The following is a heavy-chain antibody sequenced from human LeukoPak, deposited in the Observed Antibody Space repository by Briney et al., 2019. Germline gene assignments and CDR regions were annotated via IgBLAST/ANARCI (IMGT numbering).Heavy chain of an antibody. D-gene: IGHD3-22*01. J-gene: IGHJ4*02. CDR1: GGSISSYY. V-gene: IGHV4-59*01. CDR2: IYYSGCT. Sequence: SETLSLTCTVSGGSISSYYWSWIRQPPGKGLEWIGYIYYSGCTNYNPSLKSRVTISVDTSKNQFSLKLSSVTAADTAVYYCARDAGYDSSGYLGYWGQGTLITVSS. CDR3: ARDAGYDSSGYLGY.